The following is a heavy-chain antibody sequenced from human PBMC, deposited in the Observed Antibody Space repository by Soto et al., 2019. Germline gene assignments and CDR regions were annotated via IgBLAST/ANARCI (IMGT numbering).Heavy chain of an antibody. V-gene: IGHV3-74*01. CDR2: INTDGSST. J-gene: IGHJ4*02. CDR1: GFTFSSFW. D-gene: IGHD1-26*01. Sequence: EVQLVESGGGLVQPGGSLRLSCAASGFTFSSFWMHWVRQVPGKGLVWVSRINTDGSSTSYADSVKGRFTISRDNAKNTVDLQLNRRRAEDTAVYYCARVGSVWELVTWGQGNLVTVSS. CDR3: ARVGSVWELVT.